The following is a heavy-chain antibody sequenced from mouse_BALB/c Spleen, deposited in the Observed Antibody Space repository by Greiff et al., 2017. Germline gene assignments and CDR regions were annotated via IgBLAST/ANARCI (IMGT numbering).Heavy chain of an antibody. J-gene: IGHJ4*01. V-gene: IGHV1S137*01. D-gene: IGHD1-2*01. Sequence: QVQLQQSGAELVRPGVSVKISCKGSGYTFTDYAMHWVKQSHAKSLEWIGVISTYYGDASYNQKFKGKATMTVDKSSSTAYMELARLTSEDSAIYYCAREAYGPRAMDYWGQGTSVTVSS. CDR1: GYTFTDYA. CDR3: AREAYGPRAMDY. CDR2: ISTYYGDA.